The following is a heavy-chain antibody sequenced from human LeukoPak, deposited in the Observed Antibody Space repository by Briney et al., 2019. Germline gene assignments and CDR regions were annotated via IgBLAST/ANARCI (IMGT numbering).Heavy chain of an antibody. CDR2: MNPNSGNP. Sequence: ASVKVSCKASGYTFTRYDINWVRQATGQGLEWMGWMNPNSGNPGYAQKFQGRVTMTRNTSIRTAYMELSSLRSEDTAVYYCARGVDYRDYADYWGQGTLVTVSS. J-gene: IGHJ4*02. CDR3: ARGVDYRDYADY. V-gene: IGHV1-8*01. D-gene: IGHD4-17*01. CDR1: GYTFTRYD.